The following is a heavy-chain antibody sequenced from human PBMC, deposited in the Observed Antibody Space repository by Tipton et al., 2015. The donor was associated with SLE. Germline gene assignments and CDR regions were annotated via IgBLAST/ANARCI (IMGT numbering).Heavy chain of an antibody. V-gene: IGHV4-59*11. CDR3: ARGPGDIVVVVAALDI. D-gene: IGHD2-15*01. J-gene: IGHJ3*02. CDR2: IYYSGST. CDR1: GGSISSHY. Sequence: TLSLTCTVSGGSISSHYWSWLRQPPGKGLEWIGYIYYSGSTNYNPSLKSRVTISVDTSKNQFSLKLSSVTAADTAVYYCARGPGDIVVVVAALDIWGQGTMVTVSS.